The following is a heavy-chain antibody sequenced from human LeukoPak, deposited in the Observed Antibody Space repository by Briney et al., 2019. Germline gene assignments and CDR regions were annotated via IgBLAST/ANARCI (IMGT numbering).Heavy chain of an antibody. CDR3: AKEEGIAALNYFDY. V-gene: IGHV3-23*01. J-gene: IGHJ4*02. CDR1: EFTFDNYA. CDR2: ISGSGGST. D-gene: IGHD6-6*01. Sequence: GGSLRLSCAASEFTFDNYAMSWVRQAPGKGLEWVSAISGSGGSTYYADSVKGRFTISRDNSKNTLYLQMNSLRAEDTAVYYCAKEEGIAALNYFDYWGQGTLVTVSS.